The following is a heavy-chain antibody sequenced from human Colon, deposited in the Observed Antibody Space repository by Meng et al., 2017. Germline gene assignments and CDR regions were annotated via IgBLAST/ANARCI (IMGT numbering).Heavy chain of an antibody. J-gene: IGHJ4*02. Sequence: GGSLRLSCAASGFTFSSYSMKWVRQAPGKGLEWVSSISSSSSYIYYADSVKGRFTIPRDNAKNSLYLQMNSLRAEDTAVYYCARTLAAAGTGDYWGQGTLVTVSS. V-gene: IGHV3-21*01. CDR3: ARTLAAAGTGDY. D-gene: IGHD6-13*01. CDR1: GFTFSSYS. CDR2: ISSSSSYI.